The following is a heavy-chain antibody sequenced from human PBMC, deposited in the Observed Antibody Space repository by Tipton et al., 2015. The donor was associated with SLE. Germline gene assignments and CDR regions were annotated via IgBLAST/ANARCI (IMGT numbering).Heavy chain of an antibody. CDR2: INHSGST. V-gene: IGHV4-34*01. D-gene: IGHD2/OR15-2a*01. CDR1: GGSFSGYY. J-gene: IGHJ5*02. Sequence: TLSLTCAVYGGSFSGYYWSWIRQPPGKGLEWIGEINHSGSTNYNPSLKSRVTISEDTSKNQFSLEVNSVTAADTAVYFCARGTSMPMVDWFGQWGQGTLVTVSS. CDR3: ARGTSMPMVDWFGQ.